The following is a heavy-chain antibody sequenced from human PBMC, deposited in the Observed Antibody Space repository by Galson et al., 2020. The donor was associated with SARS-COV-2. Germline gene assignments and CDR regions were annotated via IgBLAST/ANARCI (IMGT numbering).Heavy chain of an antibody. CDR2: INHSGST. CDR1: GGSFSGYY. V-gene: IGHV4-34*01. CDR3: ARRWGYGDLDY. D-gene: IGHD4-17*01. Sequence: SETLSLTCAVYGGSFSGYYWSWIRQPPGKGLEWIGEINHSGSTNYNPSLKSRVTISVDTSKNQFSLKLSSVTAADTAVYYCARRWGYGDLDYWGQGTLVTVSS. J-gene: IGHJ4*02.